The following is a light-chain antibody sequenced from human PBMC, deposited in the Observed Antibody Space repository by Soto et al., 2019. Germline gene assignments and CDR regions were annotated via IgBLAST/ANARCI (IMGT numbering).Light chain of an antibody. J-gene: IGLJ1*01. V-gene: IGLV1-40*01. Sequence: QSVLTQPPSVSGAPGQRVTISCTGSGSNIGAGYEVHWYQQLPGTAPKLLIYGDSNRPSGVPDRFSGSKSGTSASLTITGLQAEDEADYYCQSYDSSPRVFGTGTKLTVL. CDR3: QSYDSSPRV. CDR2: GDS. CDR1: GSNIGAGYE.